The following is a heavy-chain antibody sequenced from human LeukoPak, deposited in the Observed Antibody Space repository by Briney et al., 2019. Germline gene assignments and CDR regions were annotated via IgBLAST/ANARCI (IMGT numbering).Heavy chain of an antibody. CDR3: ARRLTTVVDGYYYYYYGMDV. D-gene: IGHD2-15*01. V-gene: IGHV1-69*13. J-gene: IGHJ6*02. CDR1: GGTFSSYA. CDR2: IIPIFGTA. Sequence: ASVKVSCKASGGTFSSYAISWVRQAPGQGLEWMGGIIPIFGTANYAQKFQGRVTITADESTSTAYMELSSLRSEDTAVYYCARRLTTVVDGYYYYYYGMDVWGQGTTVTVSS.